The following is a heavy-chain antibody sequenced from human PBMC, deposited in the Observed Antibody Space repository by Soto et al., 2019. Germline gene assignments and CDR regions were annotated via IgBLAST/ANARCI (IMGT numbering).Heavy chain of an antibody. J-gene: IGHJ3*02. CDR1: GFSLSTSGMC. V-gene: IGHV2-70*11. CDR2: IDWDDDK. D-gene: IGHD2-15*01. Sequence: SGPTLVNPTQTLTLTCTFSGFSLSTSGMCVSWIRQPPGKALEWLARIDWDDDKYYSTSLKARLTISKDTSKNQVVLTMTNMDPVDTATYYCARFSGGNLDAFDIWGQGTMVTVSS. CDR3: ARFSGGNLDAFDI.